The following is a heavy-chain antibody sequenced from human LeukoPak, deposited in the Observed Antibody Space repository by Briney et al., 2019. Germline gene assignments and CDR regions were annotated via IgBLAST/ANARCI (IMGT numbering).Heavy chain of an antibody. J-gene: IGHJ4*02. CDR1: GFTFRSNS. CDR3: AKSGGYFDY. CDR2: ITGTGENT. Sequence: SGGSLRLSCAVSGFTFRSNSMSWVRQVPGEGLGWVSAITGTGENTYYADFVKGRFTICRDNSNNTLYLQMSSLRAEDTAVYYCAKSGGYFDYWGQGNLVTVSS. D-gene: IGHD3-10*01. V-gene: IGHV3-23*01.